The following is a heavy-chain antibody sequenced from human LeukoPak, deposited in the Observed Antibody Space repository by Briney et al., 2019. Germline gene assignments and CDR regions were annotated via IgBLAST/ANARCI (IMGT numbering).Heavy chain of an antibody. CDR2: ISSSSSYT. Sequence: RGSPRHSRAPPRFTFSDYNMSWIREAPGKRLERVSYISSSSSYTNYADSVKGRFIISRDNAKNSLYLQMNSLRAEDTAVYYCARASPDYDFWSGYYRPYGMDVWGQGTTVTVSS. J-gene: IGHJ6*02. V-gene: IGHV3-11*06. CDR3: ARASPDYDFWSGYYRPYGMDV. D-gene: IGHD3-3*01. CDR1: RFTFSDYN.